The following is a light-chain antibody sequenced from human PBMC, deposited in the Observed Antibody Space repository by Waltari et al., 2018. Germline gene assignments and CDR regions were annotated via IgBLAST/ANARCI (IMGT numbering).Light chain of an antibody. CDR3: QVWDSSSDLVV. Sequence: QSVLTQPPSASGTPGQRVTISCSGSSSNIGSNYVNWYQQFPGTAPKLLIYTISQRPLWVPGRVSGANSGNTATLTISRVEAGDEADYYCQVWDSSSDLVVFGGGTKLTVL. V-gene: IGLV1-47*02. CDR2: TIS. J-gene: IGLJ2*01. CDR1: SSNIGSNY.